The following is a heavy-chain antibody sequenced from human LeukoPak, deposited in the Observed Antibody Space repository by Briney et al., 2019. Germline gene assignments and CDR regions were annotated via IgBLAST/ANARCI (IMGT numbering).Heavy chain of an antibody. CDR3: ARGPYYYGMDV. J-gene: IGHJ6*02. Sequence: PGGSLRLSCAASGFTLSTYWMHWVRQGPGKGLVWVSCINSDGSRTTYADSVKGRFTISRDNAKNTLYLQMNSLRAEDTAVYYCARGPYYYGMDVWGQGTTVTVSS. CDR2: INSDGSRT. CDR1: GFTLSTYW. V-gene: IGHV3-74*01.